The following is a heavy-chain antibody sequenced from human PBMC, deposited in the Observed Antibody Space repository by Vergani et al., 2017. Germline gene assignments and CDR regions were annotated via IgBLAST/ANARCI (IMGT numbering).Heavy chain of an antibody. J-gene: IGHJ3*01. CDR2: IHYSENT. D-gene: IGHD2-21*01. V-gene: IGHV4-59*11. Sequence: QVQLQESGPGLVKSSETLSLTCSVSFDSIRNLYCNWIRQPPGKGLEWIGSIHYSENTNYNPSLKTRVTISVDTSKNQFSLTLTSVTAADTAVYYCARDGGEYDKDALDVWGQGTKVIVTS. CDR1: FDSIRNLY. CDR3: ARDGGEYDKDALDV.